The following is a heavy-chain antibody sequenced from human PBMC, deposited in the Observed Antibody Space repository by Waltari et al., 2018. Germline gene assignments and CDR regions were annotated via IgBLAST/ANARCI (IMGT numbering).Heavy chain of an antibody. CDR2: IKQDGSDK. J-gene: IGHJ4*02. CDR1: GFTFSTYW. V-gene: IGHV3-7*01. D-gene: IGHD1-26*01. Sequence: EVQLVESGGGLVQPGGSLRLSCAASGFTFSTYWVTWVRQAPGKGLEWVANIKQDGSDKYYVDSVKGRFTISRDNAKNSLYLLMSSLRAEDTSVYYCARGTSGSYHTPVSYWGQGTLVTVSS. CDR3: ARGTSGSYHTPVSY.